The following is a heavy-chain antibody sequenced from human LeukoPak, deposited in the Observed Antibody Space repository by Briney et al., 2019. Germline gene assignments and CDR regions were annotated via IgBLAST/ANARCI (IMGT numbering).Heavy chain of an antibody. CDR2: IKQDGSEK. CDR1: GFTFSSYE. Sequence: KTGGSLRLSCAASGFTFSSYEMNWVRQAPGKGLEWVANIKQDGSEKYYVDSVKGRFTISRDNAKNSLYLQMNSLRAEDTAVYYCARDLSSKLDARGAFDIWGQGTMVTVSS. CDR3: ARDLSSKLDARGAFDI. V-gene: IGHV3-7*01. D-gene: IGHD1-1*01. J-gene: IGHJ3*02.